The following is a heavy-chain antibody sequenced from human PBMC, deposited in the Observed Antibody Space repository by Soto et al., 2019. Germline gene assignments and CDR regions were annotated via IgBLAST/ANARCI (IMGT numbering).Heavy chain of an antibody. CDR3: ARGHWNYYYGLDV. CDR1: EFTFDKYY. Sequence: GGSLRLSCAASEFTFDKYYMTWVRQAPGKGPEWVANIKPDGSEQYYVDSVKGRFTISRDNANNSLYLQMNSLRAEDTAVYFCARGHWNYYYGLDVCGQGTTVTVYS. CDR2: IKPDGSEQ. D-gene: IGHD1-1*01. V-gene: IGHV3-7*01. J-gene: IGHJ6*02.